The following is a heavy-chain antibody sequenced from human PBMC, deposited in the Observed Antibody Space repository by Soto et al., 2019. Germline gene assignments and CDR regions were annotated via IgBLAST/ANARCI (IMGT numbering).Heavy chain of an antibody. CDR3: ASRSSLVGALDY. D-gene: IGHD1-26*01. Sequence: PGGSLTLSCAASGFTFSSYAMHWVRQAPGKGLEWVAVISYDGSNKYYADSVKGRFTISRDNSKNTLYLQMNSLRAEDTAVYYCASRSSLVGALDYWGQGTLVTVSS. CDR2: ISYDGSNK. J-gene: IGHJ4*02. CDR1: GFTFSSYA. V-gene: IGHV3-30-3*01.